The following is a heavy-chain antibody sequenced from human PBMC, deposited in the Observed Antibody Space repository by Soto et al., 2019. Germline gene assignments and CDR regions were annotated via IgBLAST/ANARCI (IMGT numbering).Heavy chain of an antibody. CDR1: GYSFTSYW. CDR3: ARHSPYCSSTSCYGYNRFDP. D-gene: IGHD2-2*01. J-gene: IGHJ5*02. Sequence: PGESLKISCKGSGYSFTSYWIGWVRQMPGKGLEWMGIIYPGDSDTRYSPSFQGQVTISADKSISTAYLQWSSLKASDTAMYYCARHSPYCSSTSCYGYNRFDPWGQGTLVTVYS. V-gene: IGHV5-51*01. CDR2: IYPGDSDT.